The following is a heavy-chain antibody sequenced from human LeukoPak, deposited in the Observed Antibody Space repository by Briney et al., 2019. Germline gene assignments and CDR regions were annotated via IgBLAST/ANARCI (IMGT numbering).Heavy chain of an antibody. Sequence: GRSLRLSCAASGFTFSTFAMHWVRQAPGKGLEWVAVISYDGGSKYYADSVKGRFTISRDNSKNTLYLQMNSLRAEDTAVYYCARDLDDSSGRPLGGYYYHGIDVWGQGTTVTVSS. CDR1: GFTFSTFA. V-gene: IGHV3-30*04. J-gene: IGHJ6*02. CDR2: ISYDGGSK. CDR3: ARDLDDSSGRPLGGYYYHGIDV. D-gene: IGHD6-19*01.